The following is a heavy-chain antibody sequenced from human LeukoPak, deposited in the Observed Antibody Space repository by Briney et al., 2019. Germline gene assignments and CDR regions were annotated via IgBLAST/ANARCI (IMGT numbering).Heavy chain of an antibody. CDR1: GGSISSYY. CDR2: IYYSGST. CDR3: AREVHGDYYFDY. V-gene: IGHV4-59*12. Sequence: SETLSLTCTVSGGSISSYYWSWIRQPPGKGLEWIGYIYYSGSTYYNPSLKSRVTISVDTSKNQFSLKLSSVTAADTAVYYCAREVHGDYYFDYWGQGTLVTVSS. D-gene: IGHD4-17*01. J-gene: IGHJ4*02.